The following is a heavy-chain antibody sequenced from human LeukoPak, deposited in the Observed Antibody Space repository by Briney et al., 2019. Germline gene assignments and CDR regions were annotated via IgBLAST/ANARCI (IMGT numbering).Heavy chain of an antibody. CDR2: INPNSGDT. V-gene: IGHV1-2*02. D-gene: IGHD6-13*01. CDR3: ARGGIATNWFDP. Sequence: GDTLKVSCKASGYTFTGYYIHSVRQAPVQELEYTGWINPNSGDTNYEQKFQGRVTMTRDTSIRTAYMEMNRLRSDDTGVYCCARGGIATNWFDPWGQGTLVTVSS. J-gene: IGHJ5*02. CDR1: GYTFTGYY.